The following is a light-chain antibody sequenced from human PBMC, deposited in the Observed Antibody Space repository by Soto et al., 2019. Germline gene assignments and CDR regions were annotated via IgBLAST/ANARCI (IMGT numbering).Light chain of an antibody. CDR3: QSWDSITVV. CDR2: QDS. CDR1: KLGDKY. Sequence: SYELTQPPSVSVSPGQTASITCSGDKLGDKYACWFQQKPGQSPVLIIYQDSKRPSGIPERFSGSNSGNTATLTISGTQAVDEADYYCQSWDSITVVFGGGTKVTVL. J-gene: IGLJ2*01. V-gene: IGLV3-1*01.